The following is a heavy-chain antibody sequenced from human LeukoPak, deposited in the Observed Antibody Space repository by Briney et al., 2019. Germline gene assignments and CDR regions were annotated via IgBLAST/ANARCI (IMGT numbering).Heavy chain of an antibody. CDR1: GGSISSSSYY. CDR3: ARHIVGRTALVVTAPVDY. V-gene: IGHV4-39*01. Sequence: PSETLSLTCTVSGGSISSSSYYWGWIRQPPGKGLEWIGSIYYSGSTYYNPSLKSRVTISVDTSKNQFSLKLSSVTAADTAVYYCARHIVGRTALVVTAPVDYWVQGTLVTVSS. CDR2: IYYSGST. D-gene: IGHD2-21*02. J-gene: IGHJ4*02.